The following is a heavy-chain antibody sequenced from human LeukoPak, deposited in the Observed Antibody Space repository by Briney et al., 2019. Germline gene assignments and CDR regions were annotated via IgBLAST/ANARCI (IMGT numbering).Heavy chain of an antibody. CDR1: GGSISSYY. J-gene: IGHJ4*02. V-gene: IGHV4-59*08. CDR3: ARHGTISSESYFDY. CDR2: IYNSGST. Sequence: PSGTLSLTCTVSGGSISSYYWSWIRQPPGKGLECIGYIYNSGSTNYNPSLKSRVTGFVDTSKNQVSLRLSSVTAADTAVYYCARHGTISSESYFDYWGQGALVTVSS. D-gene: IGHD1-14*01.